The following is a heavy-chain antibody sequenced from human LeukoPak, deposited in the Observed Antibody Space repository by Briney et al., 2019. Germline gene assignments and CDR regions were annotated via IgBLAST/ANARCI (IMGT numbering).Heavy chain of an antibody. J-gene: IGHJ6*02. CDR3: ARHKFDGDSRYYYYYGMDV. CDR2: MNPNSGNT. D-gene: IGHD2-21*01. Sequence: ASVKVSCKASGHTFTSYDINWVRQATGQGLEWMGWMNPNSGNTGYAQKFQGRVTMTRNTSISTAYMELSSLRSEDTAVYYCARHKFDGDSRYYYYYGMDVWGQGTTVTVSS. V-gene: IGHV1-8*01. CDR1: GHTFTSYD.